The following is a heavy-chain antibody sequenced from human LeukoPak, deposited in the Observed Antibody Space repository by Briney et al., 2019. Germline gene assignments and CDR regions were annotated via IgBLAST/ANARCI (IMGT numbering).Heavy chain of an antibody. D-gene: IGHD6-19*01. V-gene: IGHV3-23*01. Sequence: PGGSLRLSCAASGFTFSSYAMSWVRQAPGKGLEWVSAISGSGGSTYYADSVKGRFTISRDNSKNTLYLQVNSLRAEDTAVYYCAKDRKAVAGNYYYYYGMDVWGQGTTVTVSS. CDR1: GFTFSSYA. CDR3: AKDRKAVAGNYYYYYGMDV. J-gene: IGHJ6*02. CDR2: ISGSGGST.